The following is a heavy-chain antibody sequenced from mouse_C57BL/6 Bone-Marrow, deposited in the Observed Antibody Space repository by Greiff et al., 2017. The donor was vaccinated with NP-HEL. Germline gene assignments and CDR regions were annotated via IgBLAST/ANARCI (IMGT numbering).Heavy chain of an antibody. Sequence: VQLQHSGPELVKPGASVKISCKASGYTFTDYYMNWVKQSHGKSLEWIGDINPNNGGTSYNQKFKGKATLTVDKSSSTAYMELRSLTSEDSAVYYCASDYCGSSYVGYWYFDVWGTGTTVTVSS. CDR1: GYTFTDYY. CDR3: ASDYCGSSYVGYWYFDV. J-gene: IGHJ1*03. V-gene: IGHV1-26*01. D-gene: IGHD1-1*01. CDR2: INPNNGGT.